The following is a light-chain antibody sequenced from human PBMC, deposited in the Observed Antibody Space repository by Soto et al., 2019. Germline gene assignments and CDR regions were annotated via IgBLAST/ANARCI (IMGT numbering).Light chain of an antibody. V-gene: IGKV3-15*01. CDR1: QNVRKN. CDR2: GAS. CDR3: LQYDGWPLT. J-gene: IGKJ5*01. Sequence: ETVMTQSPVALSVSPGERATLSCRARQNVRKNLAWYQQKPGQAPRLLIYGASTRATGIPARFSGDGSGTDFPLTIDSLQSEDFVVYYCLQYDGWPLTFGQGTRLEIK.